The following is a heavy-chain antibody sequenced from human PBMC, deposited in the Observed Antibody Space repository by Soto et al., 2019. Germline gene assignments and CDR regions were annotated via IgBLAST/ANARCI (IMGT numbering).Heavy chain of an antibody. Sequence: GGSLILSCAASGFTFSGSAMHWVRPASGKGLEWVGRIRSKANSYATAYAASVKGRFTISRDDSKNTAYLQMNSLKTEDTAVYYCTRLQWLRTYNWFDPWGQGTLVTVSS. D-gene: IGHD5-12*01. V-gene: IGHV3-73*01. CDR1: GFTFSGSA. CDR3: TRLQWLRTYNWFDP. CDR2: IRSKANSYAT. J-gene: IGHJ5*02.